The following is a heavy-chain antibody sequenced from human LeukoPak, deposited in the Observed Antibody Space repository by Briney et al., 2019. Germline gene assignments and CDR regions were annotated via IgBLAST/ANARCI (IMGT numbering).Heavy chain of an antibody. CDR3: AKDSAYSYGYGYYFDY. J-gene: IGHJ4*02. CDR2: ISYDGSNK. D-gene: IGHD5-18*01. Sequence: GGSLRLSCAASGFTFSSYGMHWVRQAPGKGLEWVAAISYDGSNKYYADSVKGRFTISRDNSKNTLYLQMNSLRAEDTAVYYCAKDSAYSYGYGYYFDYWGQGTLVTVSS. CDR1: GFTFSSYG. V-gene: IGHV3-30*18.